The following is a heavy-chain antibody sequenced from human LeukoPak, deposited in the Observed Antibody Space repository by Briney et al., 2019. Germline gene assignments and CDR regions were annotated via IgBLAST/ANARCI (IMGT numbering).Heavy chain of an antibody. CDR2: IYHDSST. D-gene: IGHD3-22*01. CDR3: ARDYHDTSGYPPKYLDS. V-gene: IGHV4-38-2*02. CDR1: GYSINNGHY. Sequence: SETLSLTCTVSGYSINNGHYWGWIRQPPGKGLEWIGSIYHDSSTYYKSSLKSRVTISVDTSKNQFSLRLTSVTAADTAMYYCARDYHDTSGYPPKYLDSWGQGTLVTVSS. J-gene: IGHJ4*02.